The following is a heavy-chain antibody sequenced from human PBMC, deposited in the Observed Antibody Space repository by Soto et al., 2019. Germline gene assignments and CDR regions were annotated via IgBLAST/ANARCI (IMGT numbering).Heavy chain of an antibody. Sequence: QVQLVESGGGVVQPGRSLRLSCAASGFTFSSYGMHWVRQAPGKGLEWVAVISYDGSNKYYADSVKGRFTISRDNSKNTLYLQMNSLRAEDTAVYYCAKDAGDYDGYFDYCGQGTLVTVSS. CDR1: GFTFSSYG. CDR3: AKDAGDYDGYFDY. J-gene: IGHJ4*02. CDR2: ISYDGSNK. D-gene: IGHD4-17*01. V-gene: IGHV3-30*18.